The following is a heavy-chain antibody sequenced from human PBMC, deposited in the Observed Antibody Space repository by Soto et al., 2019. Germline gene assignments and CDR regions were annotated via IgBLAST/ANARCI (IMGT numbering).Heavy chain of an antibody. D-gene: IGHD3-10*01. CDR2: IYHSGST. Sequence: ASETLSLTCAVSGGSISSSNWWSWVRQPPGKGLEWIGEIYHSGSTNYNPSLKSRVTISVDKSKNQFSLKLSSVTAADTAVYYCAREAATMVRGAYYFDYWGQGALVNVSS. CDR3: AREAATMVRGAYYFDY. J-gene: IGHJ4*02. V-gene: IGHV4-4*02. CDR1: GGSISSSNW.